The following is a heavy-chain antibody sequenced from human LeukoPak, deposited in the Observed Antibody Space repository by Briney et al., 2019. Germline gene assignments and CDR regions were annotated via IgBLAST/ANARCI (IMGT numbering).Heavy chain of an antibody. V-gene: IGHV1-69*04. D-gene: IGHD2-2*01. CDR1: GVTFSSYA. CDR2: IIPILGIA. J-gene: IGHJ6*02. Sequence: SVRLSCEASGVTFSSYAISWVRQAPGQGLEWMGRIIPILGIANYAQKFQGSVTITADKSTSTAYMELSSLRSEDTAVYYCALGPALGVVVAAAMKYYGMDVWGQGTTVTVSS. CDR3: ALGPALGVVVAAAMKYYGMDV.